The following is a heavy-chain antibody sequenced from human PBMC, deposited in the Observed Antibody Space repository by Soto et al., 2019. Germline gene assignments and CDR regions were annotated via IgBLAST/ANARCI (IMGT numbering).Heavy chain of an antibody. J-gene: IGHJ6*02. CDR3: ATLSKGTYYYYGMDV. CDR2: IIPIFGTA. Sequence: ASVKVSCKASGVTFSSYAISWVRQAPGQGLEWMGGIIPIFGTANYAQKFQGRVTITADKSTSTAYMELSSLRSEDTAVYYCATLSKGTYYYYGMDVWGQGTTVTVSS. V-gene: IGHV1-69*06. CDR1: GVTFSSYA.